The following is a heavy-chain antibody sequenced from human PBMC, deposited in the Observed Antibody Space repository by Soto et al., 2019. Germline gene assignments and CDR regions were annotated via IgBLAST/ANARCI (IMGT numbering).Heavy chain of an antibody. D-gene: IGHD4-4*01. V-gene: IGHV4-39*01. CDR3: ASLSVSTVTLDPCYYYYYGMDV. Sequence: QLQLQESGPGLVKPSETLSLTCTVSGGSISSSSYYWGWIRQPPGKGLEWIGSIYYSGSTYYKPSLKSRVTIAVDTSKYQCSRKLCSVTAADTAVYYCASLSVSTVTLDPCYYYYYGMDVWGQGTTVTVSS. J-gene: IGHJ6*02. CDR1: GGSISSSSYY. CDR2: IYYSGST.